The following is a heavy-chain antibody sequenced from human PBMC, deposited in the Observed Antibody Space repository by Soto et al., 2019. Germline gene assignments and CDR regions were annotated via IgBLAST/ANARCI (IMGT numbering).Heavy chain of an antibody. V-gene: IGHV1-69*02. J-gene: IGHJ4*02. CDR1: GDTFNFYS. CDR2: VNPIVSMS. D-gene: IGHD3-10*01. Sequence: QVQLVQSGAEVKRPGSSVKVSCKASGDTFNFYSINWVRQAPGLGLEWMGRVNPIVSMSNYAQKFQGRVTMTADKPTITAYMELRSLRSEDTAIYYCASSYGSGYRAFDYWGQGALVTVSS. CDR3: ASSYGSGYRAFDY.